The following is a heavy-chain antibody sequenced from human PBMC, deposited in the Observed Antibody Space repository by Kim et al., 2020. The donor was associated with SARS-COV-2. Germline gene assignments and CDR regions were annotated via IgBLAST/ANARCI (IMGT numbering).Heavy chain of an antibody. J-gene: IGHJ6*02. D-gene: IGHD3-9*01. CDR3: ARDFGTYYDILTGPRRDGMDV. CDR2: ISAYNGNT. V-gene: IGHV1-18*01. Sequence: ASVKVSCKASGYTFTSYGISWVRQAPGQGLEWMGWISAYNGNTNYAQKLQGRVTMTTDTSTSTAYMELRSLRSDDTAVYYCARDFGTYYDILTGPRRDGMDVWGQGTTVTVSS. CDR1: GYTFTSYG.